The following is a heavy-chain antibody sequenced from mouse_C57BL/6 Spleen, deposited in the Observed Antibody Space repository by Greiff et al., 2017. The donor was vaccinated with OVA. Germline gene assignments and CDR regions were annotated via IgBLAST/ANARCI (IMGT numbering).Heavy chain of an antibody. CDR2: IYPRSGNT. Sequence: QVHVKQSGAELARPGASVKLSCKASGYTFTSYGISWVKQRTGQGLEWIREIYPRSGNTYYNEKFKGKATLTADKSSSTAYMELRSLTSEDSAVYFCARLAYYGSSYQYYFDYWGQGTTLTVSS. D-gene: IGHD1-1*01. CDR1: GYTFTSYG. V-gene: IGHV1-81*01. CDR3: ARLAYYGSSYQYYFDY. J-gene: IGHJ2*01.